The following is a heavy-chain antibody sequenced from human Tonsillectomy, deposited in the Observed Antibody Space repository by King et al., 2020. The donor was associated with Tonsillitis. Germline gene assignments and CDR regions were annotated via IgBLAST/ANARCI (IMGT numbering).Heavy chain of an antibody. Sequence: QLVQSGAEVKKPGASVKVSCKASGYTFTGYYMHWVRQAPGQGLKWMGWINPNSGGANYAQKFQGRVTMTRDTSISAAYMELSRLRSDDTAVYYCARDPPYCGGDCYHDYWGQGTLVTVSS. CDR3: ARDPPYCGGDCYHDY. CDR1: GYTFTGYY. V-gene: IGHV1-2*02. D-gene: IGHD2-21*02. J-gene: IGHJ4*02. CDR2: INPNSGGA.